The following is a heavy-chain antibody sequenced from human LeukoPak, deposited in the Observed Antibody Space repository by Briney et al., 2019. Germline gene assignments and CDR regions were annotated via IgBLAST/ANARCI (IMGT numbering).Heavy chain of an antibody. CDR1: GGTFSSYA. V-gene: IGHV1-69*06. CDR2: IIPIFGTA. J-gene: IGHJ5*02. D-gene: IGHD3-9*01. CDR3: ARKSGYYDILPGYYTGGVWFDP. Sequence: GSSVKVSCKASGGTFSSYAISWVRQAPGQGLEWMGGIIPIFGTANYAQKFQGRVTITADKSTSTAYMELSSLRSEDTAVYYWARKSGYYDILPGYYTGGVWFDPWGQGTLVTVSS.